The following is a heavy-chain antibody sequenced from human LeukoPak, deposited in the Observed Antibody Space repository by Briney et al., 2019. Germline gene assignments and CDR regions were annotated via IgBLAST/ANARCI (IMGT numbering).Heavy chain of an antibody. CDR1: GGSISSYY. CDR2: IYYSGST. Sequence: PSETLSLTCTVSGGSISSYYWSWIRQPPGKGLEWIGYIYYSGSTNYNPSLKSRVTISVDTSKNQFSLKLSSVTAADTAVYYCARGMTTVTGDYRGQGTLVTVSS. J-gene: IGHJ4*02. V-gene: IGHV4-59*01. CDR3: ARGMTTVTGDY. D-gene: IGHD4-11*01.